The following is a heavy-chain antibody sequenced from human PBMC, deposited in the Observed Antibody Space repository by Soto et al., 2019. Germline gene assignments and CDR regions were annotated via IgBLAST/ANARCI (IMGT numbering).Heavy chain of an antibody. D-gene: IGHD3-22*01. CDR3: ASWSSGYGALDAFDI. J-gene: IGHJ3*02. V-gene: IGHV5-10-1*01. CDR1: GYSFTSYW. CDR2: IDPSDSYT. Sequence: PGESLKISCKGSGYSFTSYWISWVRQMPGEGLEWMGRIDPSDSYTNYSPSFQGHVTISADKSISTAYLQWSSLKASDTAMYYCASWSSGYGALDAFDIWGQGTMVTVS.